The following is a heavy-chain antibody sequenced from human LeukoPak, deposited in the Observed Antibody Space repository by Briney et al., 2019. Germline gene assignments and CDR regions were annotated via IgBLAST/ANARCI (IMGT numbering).Heavy chain of an antibody. CDR2: ISSSITSI. J-gene: IGHJ4*02. CDR3: ARDQSSPYVS. Sequence: GGCLRLSCAASGFTFSSYSMNWVRPAPGKGLEWVSSISSSITSIYYADSVKGRFTISRDNAKNSLYLQMNSLRAEDTAVYYCARDQSSPYVSWGQGTLVTVSS. V-gene: IGHV3-21*01. CDR1: GFTFSSYS. D-gene: IGHD3-16*01.